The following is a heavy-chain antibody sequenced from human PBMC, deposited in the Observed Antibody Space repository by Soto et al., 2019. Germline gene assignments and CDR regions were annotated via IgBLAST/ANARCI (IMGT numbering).Heavy chain of an antibody. D-gene: IGHD4-17*01. V-gene: IGHV3-11*04. CDR2: ISSSSSTI. Sequence: GGSLRLSCAASGFTFSDYYMSWIRQAPGKGLEWVSYISSSSSTIYYADSVKVRFTISRDNAKNSLYLQMNSLRDEDTAVYYCARYGDYTPWLYYYGMDVWGQGTTVTVSS. J-gene: IGHJ6*02. CDR3: ARYGDYTPWLYYYGMDV. CDR1: GFTFSDYY.